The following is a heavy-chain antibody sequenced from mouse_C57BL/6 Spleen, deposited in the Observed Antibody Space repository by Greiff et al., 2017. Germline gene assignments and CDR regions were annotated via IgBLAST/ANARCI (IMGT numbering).Heavy chain of an antibody. V-gene: IGHV1-26*01. D-gene: IGHD2-5*01. CDR2: INPNNGGT. J-gene: IGHJ2*01. Sequence: EVKLVESGPELVKPGASVKISCKASGYTFTDYYMNWVKQSHGKSLEWIGDINPNNGGTSYNQKFKGKATLTVDKSSSTAYMELRSLTSEDSAVYYCARPYYSNYYYFDYWGQGTTLTVSS. CDR3: ARPYYSNYYYFDY. CDR1: GYTFTDYY.